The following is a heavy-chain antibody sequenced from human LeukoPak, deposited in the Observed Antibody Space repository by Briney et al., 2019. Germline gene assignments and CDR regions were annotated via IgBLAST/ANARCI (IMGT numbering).Heavy chain of an antibody. J-gene: IGHJ4*02. Sequence: SETLSLTCTVSGGSISSYYWSWIRQPPGKGLEWIAYIYNSGSTNYNPSLKSRVTISVDTSKNQFSLKLRSVTAADTAVYYCARLYGNYQNYFDYWGQGTLVTVSS. D-gene: IGHD1-7*01. CDR2: IYNSGST. CDR1: GGSISSYY. V-gene: IGHV4-59*12. CDR3: ARLYGNYQNYFDY.